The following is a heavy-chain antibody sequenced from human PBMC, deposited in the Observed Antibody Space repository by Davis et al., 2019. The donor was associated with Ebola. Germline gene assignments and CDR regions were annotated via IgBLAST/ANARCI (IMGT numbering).Heavy chain of an antibody. V-gene: IGHV1-18*01. J-gene: IGHJ4*02. CDR3: AAHYYDSSGYYSF. CDR1: GYSFGRYG. Sequence: ASVKVSCKASGYSFGRYGISWVRQAPGQGLEWMGWISGYNGDRVYAQRLQGRVTMTTDTSTSTAYMELSSLRSDDTAIYYCAAHYYDSSGYYSFWGQGTLVTVSS. D-gene: IGHD3-22*01. CDR2: ISGYNGDR.